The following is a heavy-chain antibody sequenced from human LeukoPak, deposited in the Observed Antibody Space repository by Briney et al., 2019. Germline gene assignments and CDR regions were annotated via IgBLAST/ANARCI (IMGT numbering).Heavy chain of an antibody. D-gene: IGHD4-11*01. V-gene: IGHV4-30-4*01. CDR2: IYYSGST. CDR1: GGSISSGDYY. J-gene: IGHJ6*02. CDR3: ARVAVTTPRYGMDV. Sequence: SETLSLTCTVSGGSISSGDYYWSWIRQPTGKGLEWIGYIYYSGSTYYNPSLKSRVTISVDTSKNQFSLKLSSVTAADAAVYYCARVAVTTPRYGMDVWGQGTTVAVSS.